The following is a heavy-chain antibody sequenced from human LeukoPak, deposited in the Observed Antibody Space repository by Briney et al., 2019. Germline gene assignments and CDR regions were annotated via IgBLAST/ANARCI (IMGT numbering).Heavy chain of an antibody. V-gene: IGHV3-7*01. CDR1: GFTFSNYW. J-gene: IGHJ4*02. CDR2: IKQDGSEK. Sequence: PGGSLRLSCAASGFTFSNYWMSWVCQAPGKGLEWVANIKQDGSEKYYVDSVKGRFTISRDNAKNSLYLQMNSLRAEDTAVYYCARGILTGLDYFDYGGQGTLVTVSS. D-gene: IGHD3-9*01. CDR3: ARGILTGLDYFDY.